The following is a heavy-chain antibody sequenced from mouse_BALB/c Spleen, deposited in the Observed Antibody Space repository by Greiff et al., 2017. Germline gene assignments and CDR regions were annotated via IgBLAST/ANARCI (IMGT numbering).Heavy chain of an antibody. Sequence: EVKLVESGPSLVKPSQTLSLTCSVTGDSITSGYWNWIRKFPGNKLEYMGYISYSGSTYYNPSLKSRISITRDTSKNQYYLQLNSVTTEDTATYYCAREGFYDYDGRDYWGQGTTLTVSS. J-gene: IGHJ2*01. D-gene: IGHD2-4*01. V-gene: IGHV3-8*02. CDR2: ISYSGST. CDR3: AREGFYDYDGRDY. CDR1: GDSITSGY.